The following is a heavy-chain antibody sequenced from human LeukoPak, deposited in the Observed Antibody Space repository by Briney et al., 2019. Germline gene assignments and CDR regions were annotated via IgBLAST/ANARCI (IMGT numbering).Heavy chain of an antibody. D-gene: IGHD3-22*01. CDR3: AKDLRYDSGGYYNDY. J-gene: IGHJ4*02. V-gene: IGHV3-23*01. CDR2: ISGSGSST. Sequence: GGSLRLSCAASGFTFSSYAMTWVRQAPGKGLEWVSVISGSGSSTYYADSVKGRFTISRDNSKNTLYLQMNSLIAEDTAVYYCAKDLRYDSGGYYNDYWGQGTLVTVSS. CDR1: GFTFSSYA.